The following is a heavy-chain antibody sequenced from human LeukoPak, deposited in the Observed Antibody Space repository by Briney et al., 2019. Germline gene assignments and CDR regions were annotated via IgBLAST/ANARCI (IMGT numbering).Heavy chain of an antibody. Sequence: PSETLSLTCTVSGGSISSYYWSWIRQPPGKGLEWIGYIYYSGSTDYNPSLKSRVTISVETSKNQFSLKLSSVTAADTAVYYCAIKSSSWYDYYYMDVWGKGTTVTISS. D-gene: IGHD6-13*01. V-gene: IGHV4-59*12. CDR2: IYYSGST. CDR3: AIKSSSWYDYYYMDV. CDR1: GGSISSYY. J-gene: IGHJ6*03.